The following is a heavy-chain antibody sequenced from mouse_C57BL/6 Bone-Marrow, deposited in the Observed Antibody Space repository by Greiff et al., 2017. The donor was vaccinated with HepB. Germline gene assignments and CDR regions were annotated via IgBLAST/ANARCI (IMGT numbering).Heavy chain of an antibody. J-gene: IGHJ2*01. Sequence: VQLQQPGAELVKPGASVKLSCKASGYTFTSYWMHWVKQRPGQGLEWIGMIHPNSGSTNYNEKFKSKATLTVYKSSSTAYMQLSSLTSEDSAVYYCTRRGIYDYALYYWGQGTTLTVSS. D-gene: IGHD2-4*01. CDR2: IHPNSGST. V-gene: IGHV1-64*01. CDR1: GYTFTSYW. CDR3: TRRGIYDYALYY.